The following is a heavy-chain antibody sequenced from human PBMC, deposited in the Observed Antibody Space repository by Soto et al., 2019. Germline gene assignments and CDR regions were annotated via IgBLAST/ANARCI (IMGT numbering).Heavy chain of an antibody. J-gene: IGHJ6*02. V-gene: IGHV1-18*04. D-gene: IGHD4-17*01. CDR1: GYSFNTHG. CDR3: ARDPPFSGILRGTPLMDV. CDR2: ISAYNGDT. Sequence: AAVKVSCKASGYSFNTHGISCVRLAPGHGLEWMGWISAYNGDTHYVQRFQGRLTMTTDTSTSTAYMELRSLTSDDTAVYYCARDPPFSGILRGTPLMDVWGQGTTVTVSS.